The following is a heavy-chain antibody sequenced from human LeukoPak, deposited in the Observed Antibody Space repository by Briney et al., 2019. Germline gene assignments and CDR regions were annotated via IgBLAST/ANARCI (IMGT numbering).Heavy chain of an antibody. D-gene: IGHD6-13*01. CDR2: IYYSGST. V-gene: IGHV4-39*01. J-gene: IGHJ5*02. CDR1: GGSISSSSYY. CDR3: ARLRGIAAPFDP. Sequence: PSETLSLTCTVSGGSISSSSYYWGWIRQPPGKGLEWIGSIYYSGSTYYNPSLKSRVTISVDTSKNQFSLKLSSVTAADTAVYYCARLRGIAAPFDPWGQGTLVPVSS.